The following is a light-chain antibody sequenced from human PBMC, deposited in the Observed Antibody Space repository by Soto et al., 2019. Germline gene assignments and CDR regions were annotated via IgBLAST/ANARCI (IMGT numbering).Light chain of an antibody. CDR3: NSYTTSSTLV. CDR2: EVT. V-gene: IGLV2-14*03. J-gene: IGLJ1*01. CDR1: SSDVGGYNF. Sequence: QSALTQPASGSGSPGQSITISCTGTSSDVGGYNFVSWYQQHPGKAPKLMIYEVTSRPSGVSNRFSGSKSGNTASLTISGLQAEDDADYYCNSYTTSSTLVFGTGTKLTVL.